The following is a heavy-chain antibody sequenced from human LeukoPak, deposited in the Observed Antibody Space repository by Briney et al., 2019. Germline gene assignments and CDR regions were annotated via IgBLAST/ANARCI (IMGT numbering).Heavy chain of an antibody. CDR1: GGSISSGGYY. Sequence: SETLSLTCTVSGGSISSGGYYWSWIRQHPGKGLEWIGYIYYSGSTYYNPSLKSRVTISVDTSKNQFSLKLSSVTAADTAVYYCASSELTQNPEDSSPKAHFDYWGQGTLVTVSS. CDR2: IYYSGST. CDR3: ASSELTQNPEDSSPKAHFDY. D-gene: IGHD6-6*01. V-gene: IGHV4-31*03. J-gene: IGHJ4*02.